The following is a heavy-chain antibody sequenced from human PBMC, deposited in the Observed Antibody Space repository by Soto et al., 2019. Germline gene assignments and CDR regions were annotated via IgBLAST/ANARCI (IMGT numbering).Heavy chain of an antibody. Sequence: QITLKESGPTLVKPTQTLTLTCSVSGLSLSTIEVGVGWIRQPPGKAPEWLALVYWDDDTRYNPSLRSRLTITKDTFKTQVVLTMTTMDPVDTGTYYCAHRLTSGTFAYWGKGTLVHLSS. CDR3: AHRLTSGTFAY. CDR1: GLSLSTIEVG. V-gene: IGHV2-5*02. CDR2: VYWDDDT. J-gene: IGHJ4*02.